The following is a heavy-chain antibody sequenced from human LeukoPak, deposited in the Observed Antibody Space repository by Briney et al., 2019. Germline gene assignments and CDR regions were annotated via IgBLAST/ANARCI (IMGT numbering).Heavy chain of an antibody. CDR3: ARVQYSASSGLDY. Sequence: PGGSLRLSCAPSTFTLSIYSVNWDSQAQGKGLGWVSSISSSSSYIYYADSVKGRFTISRDNAKNSLYMQMNSVRAEDTAVYYCARVQYSASSGLDYWGQGTLVTVSS. V-gene: IGHV3-21*01. J-gene: IGHJ4*02. CDR1: TFTLSIYS. D-gene: IGHD3-22*01. CDR2: ISSSSSYI.